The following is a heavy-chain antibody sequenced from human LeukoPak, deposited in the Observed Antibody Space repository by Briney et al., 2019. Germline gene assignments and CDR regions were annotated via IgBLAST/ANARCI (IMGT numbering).Heavy chain of an antibody. CDR2: IYYSGST. D-gene: IGHD3-22*01. V-gene: IGHV4-30-4*01. J-gene: IGHJ4*02. CDR1: GGSISSGDYC. CDR3: ARGPRITMIDY. Sequence: SETLSLTCTVSGGSISSGDYCWSWIRQPPGKGLEWIGYIYYSGSTYYNPSLKSRVTISVDTSKNQFSLKLSSVTAADTAVYYCARGPRITMIDYWGQGTLVTVSS.